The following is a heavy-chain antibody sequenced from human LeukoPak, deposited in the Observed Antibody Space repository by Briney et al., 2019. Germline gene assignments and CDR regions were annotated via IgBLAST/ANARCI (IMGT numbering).Heavy chain of an antibody. J-gene: IGHJ4*02. V-gene: IGHV3-30-3*02. Sequence: GGSLRLSCAASGFTFSSYAMHWVRQAPGKGLEWVAVISYDGSNKYYADSVKGRFTISRDNSKNTLYLQMNSLRAEDTAVYYCAKTYSSGAMSLYFDYWGQGTLVTVSS. CDR1: GFTFSSYA. CDR2: ISYDGSNK. D-gene: IGHD6-19*01. CDR3: AKTYSSGAMSLYFDY.